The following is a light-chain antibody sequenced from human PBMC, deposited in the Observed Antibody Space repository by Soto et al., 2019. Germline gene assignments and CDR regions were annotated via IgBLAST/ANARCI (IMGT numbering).Light chain of an antibody. J-gene: IGKJ4*01. V-gene: IGKV4-1*01. CDR1: QCVLYSSKNRNH. CDR3: QRYDGTPS. CDR2: WAS. Sequence: APARGCLAVCVGARSTCNWKFRQCVLYSSKNRNHLAWYQQRPGQPPKVLIYWASTRESGVPDRFSGSGSGTDFTLTISSLQAEDVAVYYCQRYDGTPSFGGGTKVDI.